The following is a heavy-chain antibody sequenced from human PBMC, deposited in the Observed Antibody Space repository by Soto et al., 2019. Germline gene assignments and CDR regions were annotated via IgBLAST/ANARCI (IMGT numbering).Heavy chain of an antibody. Sequence: GGSLRLSCAASGFTFSSYAMSWVRQAPGKGLEWVSGISGRGDNSYHADSVKGRFTISRDNPKSTLYLRMSSVRAEDTAVYYCAKHSTFSYDISASDYWGQGALVTVSS. J-gene: IGHJ4*02. CDR3: AKHSTFSYDISASDY. CDR2: ISGRGDNS. CDR1: GFTFSSYA. V-gene: IGHV3-23*01. D-gene: IGHD3-22*01.